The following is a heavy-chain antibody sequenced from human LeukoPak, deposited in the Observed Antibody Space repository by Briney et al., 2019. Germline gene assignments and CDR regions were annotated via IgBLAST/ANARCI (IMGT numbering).Heavy chain of an antibody. V-gene: IGHV4-34*01. CDR1: AGPFSGYS. Sequence: SETLSLTCAVSAGPFSGYSWTWIRQPPEKGLQWMGEIKHSGGINYNPSLKSRVSISLDTSKNQFSLRLSSVTAADTAVYCCARYGDGYNYYFDYWGQGTLVTVSS. CDR2: IKHSGGI. CDR3: ARYGDGYNYYFDY. D-gene: IGHD5-24*01. J-gene: IGHJ4*02.